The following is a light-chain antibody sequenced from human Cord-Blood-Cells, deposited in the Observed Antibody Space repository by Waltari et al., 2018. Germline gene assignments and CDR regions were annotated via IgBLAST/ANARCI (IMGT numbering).Light chain of an antibody. CDR3: QQYNNWPLT. CDR1: QSVSSN. J-gene: IGKJ4*01. Sequence: EIVMTQAPATLSVSPGERATLSCMPSQSVSSNLAWYQQKPGQAPKLLIYGASTRATGIPARFSGSGSGTEFTLTISSLQSEDFAVYYCQQYNNWPLTFGGGTKVEIK. CDR2: GAS. V-gene: IGKV3-15*01.